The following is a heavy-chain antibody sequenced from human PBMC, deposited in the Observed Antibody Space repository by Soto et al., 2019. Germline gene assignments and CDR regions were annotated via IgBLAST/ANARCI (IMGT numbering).Heavy chain of an antibody. CDR1: GYTFTGYY. V-gene: IGHV1-2*04. D-gene: IGHD4-4*01. Sequence: ASVKVSCKASGYTFTGYYMHWVRQAPGQGLEWMGWINPNSGGTNYAQKFQGWVTMTRDTSISTAYMELSSLRSEDTAVYYCARGTTVKTAYYYYYYYMDVWGKGTTVTVSS. J-gene: IGHJ6*03. CDR3: ARGTTVKTAYYYYYYYMDV. CDR2: INPNSGGT.